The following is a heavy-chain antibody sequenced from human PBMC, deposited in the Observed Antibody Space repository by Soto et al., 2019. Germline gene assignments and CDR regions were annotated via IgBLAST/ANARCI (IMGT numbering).Heavy chain of an antibody. CDR3: ARGGGWWSGPYYMDV. V-gene: IGHV3-48*01. CDR2: ISSSSSTI. D-gene: IGHD2-15*01. J-gene: IGHJ6*03. Sequence: HPGGSLRLSCAASGFTFSSYSMNWVRQAPGKGLEWVSYISSSSSTIYYADSVKGRFTISRDNAKNSLYLQMNSLRAEDTAVYYCARGGGWWSGPYYMDVWGKGTTVTVSS. CDR1: GFTFSSYS.